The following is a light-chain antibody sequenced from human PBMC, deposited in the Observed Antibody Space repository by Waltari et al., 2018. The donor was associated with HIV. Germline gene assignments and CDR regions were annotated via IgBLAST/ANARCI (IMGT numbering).Light chain of an antibody. CDR1: STDVGNYNL. J-gene: IGLJ3*02. CDR3: CAFAGANTWV. CDR2: EVT. V-gene: IGLV2-23*02. Sequence: QSALTQPASVSGSPGQSITISCSGTSTDVGNYNLVSWYQQHPARAPKLIIYEVTKWPSGVSPRFSGSKSGNTASLTISGLQADDEADYYCCAFAGANTWVFGGGTKLIVL.